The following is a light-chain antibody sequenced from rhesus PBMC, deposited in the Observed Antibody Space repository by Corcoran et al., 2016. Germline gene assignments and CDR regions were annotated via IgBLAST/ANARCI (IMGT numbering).Light chain of an antibody. CDR2: GVS. CDR1: SSDVGGYNY. J-gene: IGLJ1*01. V-gene: IGLV2S7*01. CDR3: CSYTTSSTYI. Sequence: QAAPTQPPSVSGSPGQSVTISCTGTSSDVGGYNYVSWYQQDPGKAPKLMIYGVSKRPSGVSERFSGSKSGNTASLTISGLQAEDEADYYCCSYTTSSTYIFGGGTRLTVL.